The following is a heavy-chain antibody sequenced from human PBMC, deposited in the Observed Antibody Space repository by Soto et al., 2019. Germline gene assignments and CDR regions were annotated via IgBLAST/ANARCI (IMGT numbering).Heavy chain of an antibody. CDR2: ISYDGSNK. CDR3: ASGSYYDRAFDI. CDR1: GFTFSSYA. V-gene: IGHV3-30-3*01. J-gene: IGHJ3*02. D-gene: IGHD3-22*01. Sequence: VQLVESGGGVVQPGRSLRLSCAASGFTFSSYAMHWVRQAPGKGLEWVAVISYDGSNKYYADSVKGRFTISRDNSKNTLYLQMNSLRAEDTAVYYCASGSYYDRAFDIWGQGTMVTVSS.